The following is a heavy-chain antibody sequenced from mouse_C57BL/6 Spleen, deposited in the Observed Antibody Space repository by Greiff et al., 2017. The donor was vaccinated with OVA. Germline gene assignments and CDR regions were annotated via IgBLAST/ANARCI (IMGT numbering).Heavy chain of an antibody. CDR2: ISSGSSTI. Sequence: EVQLQESGGGLVKPGGSLKLSCAASGFTFSDYGMHWVRQAPEKGLEWVAYISSGSSTIYYADTVKGRFTISRDNAKNTLFLQMTSLRSEDTAMYYCARSLRDFDYWGQGTTLTVSS. D-gene: IGHD6-2*01. CDR1: GFTFSDYG. J-gene: IGHJ2*01. CDR3: ARSLRDFDY. V-gene: IGHV5-17*01.